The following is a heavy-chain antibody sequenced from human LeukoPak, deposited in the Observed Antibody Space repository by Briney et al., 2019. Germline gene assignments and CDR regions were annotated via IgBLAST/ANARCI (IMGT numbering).Heavy chain of an antibody. J-gene: IGHJ2*01. CDR2: ISAYNGNT. CDR1: GYTFTSYG. Sequence: ASVKVSCKASGYTFTSYGISWVRQAPGQGLEWMGWISAYNGNTNYAQKLQSRVTMTTDTSTSTAYMELRSLRSDGTAVYYCARDPGSVAAAGNWYFDLWGRGTLVTVSS. D-gene: IGHD6-13*01. V-gene: IGHV1-18*01. CDR3: ARDPGSVAAAGNWYFDL.